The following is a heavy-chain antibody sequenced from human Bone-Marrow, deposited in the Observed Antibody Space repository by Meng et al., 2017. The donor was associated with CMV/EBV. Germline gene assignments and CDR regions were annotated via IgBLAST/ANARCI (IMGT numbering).Heavy chain of an antibody. CDR1: GFTFDDYG. CDR2: INWNGGST. J-gene: IGHJ4*02. CDR3: ARGYSAYSGSYYFDY. V-gene: IGHV3-20*04. Sequence: GGSLRLSCAASGFTFDDYGMSWVRQAPGKGLEWVSGINWNGGSTGYADSVKGRFTISRDNAKNSLYLQMNSLRAEDTALYYCARGYSAYSGSYYFDYWGQGTLVTVS. D-gene: IGHD1-26*01.